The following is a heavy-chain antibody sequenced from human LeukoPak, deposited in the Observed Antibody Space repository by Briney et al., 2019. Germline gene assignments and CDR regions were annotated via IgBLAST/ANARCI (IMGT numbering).Heavy chain of an antibody. CDR3: ATDYYDSSGYYTGSY. CDR2: ISRDSTTI. J-gene: IGHJ4*02. V-gene: IGHV3-48*01. D-gene: IGHD3-22*01. CDR1: GFTFSSFH. Sequence: PGGSLRLSCAASGFTFSSFHINWVRQAPGKGLEWLSYISRDSTTIYYADSVKGRFTISRDNAKNSLYLHMNSLRAEDTAVYHCATDYYDSSGYYTGSYWGQGTLVTVSS.